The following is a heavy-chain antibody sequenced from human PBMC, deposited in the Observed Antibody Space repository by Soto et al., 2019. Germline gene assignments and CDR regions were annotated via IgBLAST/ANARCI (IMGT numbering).Heavy chain of an antibody. Sequence: GGSLRLSCAASGFTFSSYAMSWVRQAPGKGLEWVSAISGSGGSTYYADSVKGRFTISRDNSKNTLYLQMNSLRAEDTAIYYCAKDHNGEWDAFDIWGQGTMVTVSS. CDR3: AKDHNGEWDAFDI. D-gene: IGHD2-8*01. J-gene: IGHJ3*02. V-gene: IGHV3-23*01. CDR2: ISGSGGST. CDR1: GFTFSSYA.